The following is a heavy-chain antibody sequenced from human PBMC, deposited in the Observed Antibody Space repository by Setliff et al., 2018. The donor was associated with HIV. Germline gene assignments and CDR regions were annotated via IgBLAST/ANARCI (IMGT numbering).Heavy chain of an antibody. V-gene: IGHV3-11*06. Sequence: GGSLRLSCAASGFTFSDCYMSWIRQAPGKGLEWVSYISSSSSHTNYADSVKGRFTISRDNAKNSLYLQMNSLRAEDTAVYYCARDEDGYNHFDFWGQGTLVTVSS. J-gene: IGHJ4*02. CDR3: ARDEDGYNHFDF. CDR1: GFTFSDCY. CDR2: ISSSSSHT. D-gene: IGHD5-12*01.